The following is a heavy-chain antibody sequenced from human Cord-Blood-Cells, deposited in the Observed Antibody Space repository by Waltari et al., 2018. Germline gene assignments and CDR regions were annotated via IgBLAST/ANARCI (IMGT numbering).Heavy chain of an antibody. CDR2: VNHSFGKA. CDR3: ARDQGSSGSYYYYYYGMDV. CDR1: GGTFSSYA. Sequence: QVQLVQSGAEVKKPGSSVQVSCKASGGTFSSYAISWVRQAPGQGLEWMGRVNHSFGKANDARKFQGRVTITADKSTSTAYMELSSLRSEDTAVYYCARDQGSSGSYYYYYYGMDVWGQGTTVTVSS. J-gene: IGHJ6*02. D-gene: IGHD1-26*01. V-gene: IGHV1-69*06.